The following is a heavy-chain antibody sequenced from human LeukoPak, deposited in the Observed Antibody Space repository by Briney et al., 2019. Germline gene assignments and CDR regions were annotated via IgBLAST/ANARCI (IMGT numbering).Heavy chain of an antibody. J-gene: IGHJ3*02. CDR2: IKEDGSDR. Sequence: GGSLRLSCAASGFSFSNYWMTWVRQAPGKGLERVANIKEDGSDRYYGDSVRGRFIISRDNAKNSLYLQMDSLRAEDTALYYCAREVPGAMDAFDIWGQGTMVTVSS. CDR1: GFSFSNYW. CDR3: AREVPGAMDAFDI. D-gene: IGHD2-2*01. V-gene: IGHV3-7*01.